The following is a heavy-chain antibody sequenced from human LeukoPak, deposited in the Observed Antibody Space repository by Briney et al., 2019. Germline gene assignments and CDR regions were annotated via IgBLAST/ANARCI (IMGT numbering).Heavy chain of an antibody. CDR3: ARDRGYSSSWYGP. D-gene: IGHD6-13*01. CDR1: GFIFTSYA. J-gene: IGHJ5*02. Sequence: QPGESLRLSCAASGFIFTSYAINWVRQAPGKGLEWVSSISGSGSTIYYADSVKGRFTISRDNSKSTLYLQMFSLRAEDTAVYYCARDRGYSSSWYGPWGQGTLVTVSS. V-gene: IGHV3-23*01. CDR2: ISGSGSTI.